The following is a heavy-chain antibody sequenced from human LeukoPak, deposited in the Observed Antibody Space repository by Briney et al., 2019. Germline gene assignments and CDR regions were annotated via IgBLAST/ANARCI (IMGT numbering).Heavy chain of an antibody. Sequence: SETLSLTCTVSGGSISSSGYYWGWIRQPPGKGLEWIGSIYYSGSTYYNPSLKSRVTISLDTSKNQFSLKLSSVTAADTAVYYCARDRGRNFDYWGQGTLVTVSS. CDR1: GGSISSSGYY. V-gene: IGHV4-39*07. D-gene: IGHD2-15*01. CDR2: IYYSGST. CDR3: ARDRGRNFDY. J-gene: IGHJ4*02.